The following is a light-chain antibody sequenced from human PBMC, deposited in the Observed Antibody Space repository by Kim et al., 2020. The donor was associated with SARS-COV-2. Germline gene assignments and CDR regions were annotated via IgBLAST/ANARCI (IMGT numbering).Light chain of an antibody. CDR3: QQYGTSPYT. J-gene: IGKJ2*01. CDR2: YAS. Sequence: LSPGERATLSYRASQTINNNYLAWYQQNPGQAPRLLFYYASSRATGVPDRFSAGGSGTDFTLTISTQEPEDSAVYFCQQYGTSPYTFGQGTKLEI. V-gene: IGKV3-20*01. CDR1: QTINNNY.